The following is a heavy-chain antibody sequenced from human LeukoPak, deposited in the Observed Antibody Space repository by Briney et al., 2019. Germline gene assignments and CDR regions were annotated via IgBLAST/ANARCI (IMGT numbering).Heavy chain of an antibody. J-gene: IGHJ5*02. CDR1: GGSISSSSYY. Sequence: SETLSLTCTVSGGSISSSSYYWGWLRQPPGKGLEWIGSIYYSGSTYYNPSLKSRVTISVDTSKNQFSLKLSSVTAADTAVYYCARGLYYYGNWFDHWGQGTLVTVSS. V-gene: IGHV4-39*07. CDR3: ARGLYYYGNWFDH. CDR2: IYYSGST. D-gene: IGHD3-10*01.